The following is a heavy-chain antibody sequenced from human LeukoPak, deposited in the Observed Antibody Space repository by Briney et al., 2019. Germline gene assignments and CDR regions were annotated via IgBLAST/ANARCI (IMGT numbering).Heavy chain of an antibody. CDR1: GGPIRSSSYY. J-gene: IGHJ4*02. D-gene: IGHD6-19*01. CDR2: IYYSGST. Sequence: SETLSLTCTVSGGPIRSSSYYWGWIRQPPGKGLEWIGSIYYSGSTYYNASLKSRGTISVDTSKNQFSLKLNSVTAADTAVYFCARQVVAVAGTGYFDYWGQGTLVTVSS. V-gene: IGHV4-39*01. CDR3: ARQVVAVAGTGYFDY.